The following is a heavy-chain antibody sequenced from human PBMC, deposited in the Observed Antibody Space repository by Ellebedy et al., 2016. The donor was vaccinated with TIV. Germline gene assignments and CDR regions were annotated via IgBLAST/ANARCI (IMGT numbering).Heavy chain of an antibody. CDR3: ARDGPWGYHWFDP. Sequence: AASVKVSCKASGVTFSNYPISWLRQAPGQGLEWMGWINPYNGNTNYVQKLQDRVTMTTDTSTSTAYMELRSLRSDDAAVYYCARDGPWGYHWFDPWGQGTLVTVSS. D-gene: IGHD3-16*02. CDR1: GVTFSNYP. CDR2: INPYNGNT. J-gene: IGHJ5*02. V-gene: IGHV1-18*01.